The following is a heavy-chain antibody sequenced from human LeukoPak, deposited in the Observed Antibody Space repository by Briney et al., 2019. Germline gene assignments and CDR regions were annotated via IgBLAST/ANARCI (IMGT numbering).Heavy chain of an antibody. CDR2: IRHDGSHH. Sequence: GGSLRLSCAASGFGFSSYAMPWVRQAPGKGLEWVAFIRHDGSHHYHGDSVKGRFTISRDNSKNTLYLEMTSLRPEDTAVYYCAKVRLLGALDDAFDVWGQGTMVTV. CDR3: AKVRLLGALDDAFDV. J-gene: IGHJ3*01. D-gene: IGHD3-16*01. V-gene: IGHV3-30*02. CDR1: GFGFSSYA.